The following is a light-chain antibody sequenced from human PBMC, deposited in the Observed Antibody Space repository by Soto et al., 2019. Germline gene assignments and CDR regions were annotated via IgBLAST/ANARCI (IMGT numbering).Light chain of an antibody. CDR3: QLVGSSPP. J-gene: IGKJ5*01. CDR2: DTS. Sequence: EIVLTQYPATLSLSPGERATLSCGASQSINSNYLAWYQHKPGLAPMLVIYDTSRRAPGSPNRLTGGGSGTYLSLTISRLESEDSAIYYCQLVGSSPPFGTGKRLEI. V-gene: IGKV3D-20*01. CDR1: QSINSNY.